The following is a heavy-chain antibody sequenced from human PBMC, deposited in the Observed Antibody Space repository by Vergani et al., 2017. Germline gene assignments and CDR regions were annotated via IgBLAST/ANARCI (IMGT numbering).Heavy chain of an antibody. D-gene: IGHD2-15*01. Sequence: QVQLQQWGAGLLKPSETLSLMCGVYNGSFRAYYCRWIRQSPGQGLEWLGEINSSGGTYYRQSLKNRMSISADTSKTQFSLNLTSLTAADTAIYFCRLVAAGRDFWGQGALVTVSS. V-gene: IGHV4-34*07. CDR2: INSSGGT. J-gene: IGHJ4*02. CDR1: NGSFRAYY. CDR3: RLVAAGRDF.